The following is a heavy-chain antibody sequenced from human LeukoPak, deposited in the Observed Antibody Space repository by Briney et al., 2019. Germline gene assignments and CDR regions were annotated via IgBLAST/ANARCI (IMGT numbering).Heavy chain of an antibody. CDR1: GFTVSSNY. CDR2: IYSGGST. CDR3: ARGGGYYYGKLDY. J-gene: IGHJ4*02. V-gene: IGHV3-53*01. Sequence: PGGPLRLSCAASGFTVSSNYMSWVRQAPGKGLEWVSVIYSGGSTYYADSVKGRFTISRDNSKNTLYLQMNSLRAEDTAVYYCARGGGYYYGKLDYWGQGTLVTVSS. D-gene: IGHD3-22*01.